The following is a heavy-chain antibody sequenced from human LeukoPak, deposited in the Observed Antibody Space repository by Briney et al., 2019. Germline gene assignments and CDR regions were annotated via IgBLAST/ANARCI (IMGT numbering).Heavy chain of an antibody. V-gene: IGHV3-48*03. CDR2: ISSSGNIM. J-gene: IGHJ5*02. Sequence: PGGSLRCYCSASGITGSNIGWIWLRQAPGKGLEWVSYISSSGNIMYYGDSVKGRFTISRDNAKNSLYLQMNSLRAEDAAVYYCKNQPSFSWGQGNLVTVSS. CDR3: KNQPSFS. CDR1: GITGSNIG. D-gene: IGHD1-14*01.